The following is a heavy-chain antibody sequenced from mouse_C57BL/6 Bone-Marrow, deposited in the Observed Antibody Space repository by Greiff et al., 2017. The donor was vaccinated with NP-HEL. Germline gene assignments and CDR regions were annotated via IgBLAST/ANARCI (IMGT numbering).Heavy chain of an antibody. CDR1: GFNFKDDY. CDR2: IDPENGDP. V-gene: IGHV14-4*01. CDR3: TTGGSSPYAMDY. D-gene: IGHD1-1*01. J-gene: IGHJ4*01. Sequence: EVKLMESGAELVRPGASVKLSCTVSGFNFKDDYMHWVKQRPEQGLEWIGWIDPENGDPEYASKFQGKATITADTSSNTAYLQLSSLTSEDTAVYYCTTGGSSPYAMDYWGQGTSVTVSS.